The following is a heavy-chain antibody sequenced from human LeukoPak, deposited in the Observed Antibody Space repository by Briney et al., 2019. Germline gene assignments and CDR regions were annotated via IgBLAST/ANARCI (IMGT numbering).Heavy chain of an antibody. Sequence: GGSLRLSCAASEFTFSSYEMNWVRQAPGKGLVWVSRINSDGSSTSYADSVKGRFTISRDNAKNTLYLQMNSLRAEDTAVYYCTRGDAEQLDYYYYYYMDVWGKGTTVTVSS. J-gene: IGHJ6*03. V-gene: IGHV3-74*01. CDR1: EFTFSSYE. D-gene: IGHD1/OR15-1a*01. CDR3: TRGDAEQLDYYYYYYMDV. CDR2: INSDGSST.